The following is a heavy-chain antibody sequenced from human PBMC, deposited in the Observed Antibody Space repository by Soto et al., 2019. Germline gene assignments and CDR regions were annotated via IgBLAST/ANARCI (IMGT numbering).Heavy chain of an antibody. CDR2: ISGSGGST. CDR1: GFTFSSYA. D-gene: IGHD3-10*01. Sequence: GGSLRLSCAASGFTFSSYAMSWVRQAPGKGLEWVSAISGSGGSTYYADSVKGRFTISRDNSKNTLYLQMNSLGAEDTAVYYCAKTSEWFGELSLAYYFDYWGQGTLVTVSS. J-gene: IGHJ4*02. CDR3: AKTSEWFGELSLAYYFDY. V-gene: IGHV3-23*01.